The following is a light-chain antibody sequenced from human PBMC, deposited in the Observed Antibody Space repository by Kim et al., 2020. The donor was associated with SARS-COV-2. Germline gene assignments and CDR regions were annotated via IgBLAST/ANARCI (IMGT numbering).Light chain of an antibody. CDR2: DVN. Sequence: QSALTQPASVSGSPGQSITISCSGTSSDVGANNHVSWYQQYPGKAPKLMIYDVNNWPSGVSDRFSGSKSGNTASLTISGLQAEDEADYYCNSYAGDITPYVFGTGTKVTVL. V-gene: IGLV2-14*03. CDR3: NSYAGDITPYV. CDR1: SSDVGANNH. J-gene: IGLJ1*01.